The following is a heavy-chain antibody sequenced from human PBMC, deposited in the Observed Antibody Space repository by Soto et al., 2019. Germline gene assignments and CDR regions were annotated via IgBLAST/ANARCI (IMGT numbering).Heavy chain of an antibody. V-gene: IGHV4-39*01. CDR2: IYYSGST. CDR3: AAQEVGGTYVYTFDP. D-gene: IGHD1-26*01. Sequence: QLHLRESGPGLVKPSETLSLTYTVSGGSITSSSYYWGWIRQPPGKGLEWIGSIYYSGSTYYNPSRMSRVTISVDTSKHLFSLRLSAVTAADTAVYYCAAQEVGGTYVYTFDPWGQGTLVTVSS. J-gene: IGHJ5*02. CDR1: GGSITSSSYY.